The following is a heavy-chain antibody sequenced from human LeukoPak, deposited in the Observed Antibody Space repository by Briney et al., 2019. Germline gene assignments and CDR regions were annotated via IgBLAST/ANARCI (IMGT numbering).Heavy chain of an antibody. J-gene: IGHJ4*02. V-gene: IGHV3-23*01. Sequence: GGSLRLSCATSELTFSNYAMTWVRQAPRKGLEWVSAISGSTVSTYYADSVKGRFIISRDNPKNTLYLQMNSLRAEDTAVYYCAKASRRYYFDCWGQGTLVTVSS. CDR1: ELTFSNYA. CDR2: ISGSTVST. CDR3: AKASRRYYFDC.